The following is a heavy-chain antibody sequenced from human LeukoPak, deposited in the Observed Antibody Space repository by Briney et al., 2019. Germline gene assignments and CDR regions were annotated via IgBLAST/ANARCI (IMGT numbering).Heavy chain of an antibody. V-gene: IGHV3-11*01. Sequence: PGGSLRLSCAASGFTFSDYYMSWLRQAPGKGLEWVSYISSSGSTIYYADSVKGRFTISRDNAKNSLYLQMNSLRAEDTAVYYCARVGWELLFDAQTLDYWGQGTLVTVSS. J-gene: IGHJ4*02. CDR1: GFTFSDYY. CDR2: ISSSGSTI. CDR3: ARVGWELLFDAQTLDY. D-gene: IGHD1-26*01.